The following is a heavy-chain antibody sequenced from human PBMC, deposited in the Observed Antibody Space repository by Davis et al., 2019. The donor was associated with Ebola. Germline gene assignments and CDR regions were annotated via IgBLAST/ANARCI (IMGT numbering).Heavy chain of an antibody. CDR3: ARDPYYDSSGYYYSDAFDI. CDR1: GYTFTSYA. CDR2: INAGNGNT. J-gene: IGHJ3*02. D-gene: IGHD3-22*01. Sequence: ASVKVSCKASGYTFTSYAMHWVRQAPGQRLEWMGWINAGNGNTKYSQKFQGRVTITRDTSTSTAYMELRSLRSDDTAVYYCARDPYYDSSGYYYSDAFDIWGQGTMVTVSS. V-gene: IGHV1-3*01.